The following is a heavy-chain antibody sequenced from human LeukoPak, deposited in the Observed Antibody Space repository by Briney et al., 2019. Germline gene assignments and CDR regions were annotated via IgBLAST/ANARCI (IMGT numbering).Heavy chain of an antibody. V-gene: IGHV3-30*02. J-gene: IGHJ6*02. CDR1: GFIFSSYG. Sequence: GGSLTLSCAASGFIFSSYGMHWVRQAPGKGLEWVALIRSDGSKTYYADSVEGRFTISRDNSKNTLYLQMYSLGADDTAVYYCDKRYCSSASCRSGMDVGGQGTTVTVSS. CDR2: IRSDGSKT. D-gene: IGHD2-2*01. CDR3: DKRYCSSASCRSGMDV.